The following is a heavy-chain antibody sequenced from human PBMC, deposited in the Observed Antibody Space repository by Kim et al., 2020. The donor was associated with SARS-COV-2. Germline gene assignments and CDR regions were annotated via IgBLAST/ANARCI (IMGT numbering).Heavy chain of an antibody. Sequence: ADSVKGRFTISRDNSKTTAYLQMNSLRAEDTAVYYCAKVAVAPTALFEYWGQGTLVTVSS. J-gene: IGHJ4*02. V-gene: IGHV3-23*01. D-gene: IGHD6-19*01. CDR3: AKVAVAPTALFEY.